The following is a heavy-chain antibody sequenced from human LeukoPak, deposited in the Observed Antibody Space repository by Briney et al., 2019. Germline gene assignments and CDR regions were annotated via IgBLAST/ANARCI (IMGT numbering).Heavy chain of an antibody. Sequence: ASVKVSCKASGGTFSSYAISWVRQAPGQGLEWMGGIIPIFGTANYAQKLQVRVTTTTDTSTSTAYMELRSLRSDDTAVYYCARAREVGLLWFGELAPPPDYWGQGTLVTVSS. CDR3: ARAREVGLLWFGELAPPPDY. CDR2: IIPIFGTA. J-gene: IGHJ4*02. CDR1: GGTFSSYA. V-gene: IGHV1-69*05. D-gene: IGHD3-10*01.